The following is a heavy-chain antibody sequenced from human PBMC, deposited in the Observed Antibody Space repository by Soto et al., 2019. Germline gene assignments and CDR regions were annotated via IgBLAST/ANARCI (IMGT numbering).Heavy chain of an antibody. Sequence: ASVKVSCKASGGTFSSYAISWVRQAPGQGLEWMGGIIPIFGTANYAQKFQGRVTITADESTSTAYMELSSLRSEDTAVYYCARNSDTAMVTDYFDYWGQGTLVTVSS. CDR3: ARNSDTAMVTDYFDY. CDR1: GGTFSSYA. D-gene: IGHD5-18*01. J-gene: IGHJ4*02. V-gene: IGHV1-69*13. CDR2: IIPIFGTA.